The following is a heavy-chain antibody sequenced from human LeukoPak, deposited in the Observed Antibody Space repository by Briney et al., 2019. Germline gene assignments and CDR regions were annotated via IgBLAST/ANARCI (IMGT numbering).Heavy chain of an antibody. J-gene: IGHJ4*02. CDR2: ISGSGGST. V-gene: IGHV3-23*01. Sequence: GGSLRLSCVASGFTFSRYWMHWVRQAPGKGLEWVSSISGSGGSTYYADSVKGRFTISRDNSKNTLYLQMNSLRAEDTALYYCANPPTVTSFHYWGQGTLVTVSS. CDR3: ANPPTVTSFHY. CDR1: GFTFSRYW. D-gene: IGHD4-11*01.